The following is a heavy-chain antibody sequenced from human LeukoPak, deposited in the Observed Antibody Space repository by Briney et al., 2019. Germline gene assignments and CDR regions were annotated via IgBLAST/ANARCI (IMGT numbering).Heavy chain of an antibody. V-gene: IGHV5-51*01. CDR1: GYSFTNYW. CDR3: ARSYGDYGD. D-gene: IGHD4-17*01. CDR2: IYPGDSET. Sequence: GESLNISFKGSGYSFTNYWIGWGRQMPGKGLEWMGIIYPGDSETRYSPSFQGQVTISVDKSISTAYLQWSSLKASDTAMYYCARSYGDYGDWGQGTLVTVSS. J-gene: IGHJ4*02.